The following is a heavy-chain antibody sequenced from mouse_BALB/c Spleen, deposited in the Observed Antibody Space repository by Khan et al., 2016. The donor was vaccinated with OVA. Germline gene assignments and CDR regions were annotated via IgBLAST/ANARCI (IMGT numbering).Heavy chain of an antibody. V-gene: IGHV1-39*01. D-gene: IGHD2-10*02. CDR1: GYSFTGYN. Sequence: EVQLQQSGPELEKPGASVKISCKASGYSFTGYNMNWVKQSNGKSLEWIGNIDPYYGGATYNQKFKGKATLTVDKSSSTAYMQLKSLTSEGSAVCYCTRGYGNYVRYYFDYWDQGTTLTVSS. CDR3: TRGYGNYVRYYFDY. CDR2: IDPYYGGA. J-gene: IGHJ2*01.